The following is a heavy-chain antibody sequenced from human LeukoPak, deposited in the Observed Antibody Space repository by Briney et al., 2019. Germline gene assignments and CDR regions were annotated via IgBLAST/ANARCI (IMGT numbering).Heavy chain of an antibody. D-gene: IGHD6-13*01. Sequence: GGSLRLSCAASGFTFSNYWMHWVRQAQGEGPVRVSRINSDGNITTYADSVKGRFAFSRDNAKNALYLEMSSLRAEETAVYYCARELSGSSSRHFDYWGQGTLVTVSS. CDR1: GFTFSNYW. V-gene: IGHV3-74*01. CDR2: INSDGNIT. CDR3: ARELSGSSSRHFDY. J-gene: IGHJ4*02.